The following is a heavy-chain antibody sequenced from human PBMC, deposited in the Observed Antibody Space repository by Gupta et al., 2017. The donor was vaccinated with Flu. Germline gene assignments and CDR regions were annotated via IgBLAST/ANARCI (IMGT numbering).Heavy chain of an antibody. CDR1: GGSISSYY. CDR2: IYYSGST. J-gene: IGHJ4*02. Sequence: QVQLQESGPGLVKPSETLSLTCTVSGGSISSYYWSWIRQPPGKGLEWIGYIYYSGSTNYNPSLKSRVTISVDTSKNQFSLKLSSVTAADTAVYYCARGITIFGVVIHHFDYWGQGTLVTVSS. D-gene: IGHD3-3*01. CDR3: ARGITIFGVVIHHFDY. V-gene: IGHV4-59*08.